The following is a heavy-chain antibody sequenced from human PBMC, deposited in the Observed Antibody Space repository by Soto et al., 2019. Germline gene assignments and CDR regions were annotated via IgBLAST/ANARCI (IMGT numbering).Heavy chain of an antibody. CDR3: ARETTSYYHYYGMDV. Sequence: GWSLRLSCAASGFTFSSYAMHWVRQAPGKGLEWVAVISYDGSNKYYADSVKGRFTISRDNSKNTLHLQMNSLRAEDTAVYYCARETTSYYHYYGMDVWGPGTTVTXPS. CDR2: ISYDGSNK. V-gene: IGHV3-30-3*01. J-gene: IGHJ6*02. CDR1: GFTFSSYA. D-gene: IGHD1-1*01.